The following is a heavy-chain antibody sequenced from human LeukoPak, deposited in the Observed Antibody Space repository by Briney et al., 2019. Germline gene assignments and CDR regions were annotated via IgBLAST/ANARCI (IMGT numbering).Heavy chain of an antibody. V-gene: IGHV3-23*01. CDR3: ARVIGYCSDTSCFEGN. CDR2: ITGRRGNT. CDR1: GFTFSSYA. J-gene: IGHJ4*02. Sequence: GGSLSLSCAASGFTFSSYAMTWVRQAPGKGLEWVSCITGRRGNTFYAVCVKGRFTISRDNSKHTLYLQVNSVRAAHKSVYHCARVIGYCSDTSCFEGNWGQGTLVTVSS. D-gene: IGHD2-2*01.